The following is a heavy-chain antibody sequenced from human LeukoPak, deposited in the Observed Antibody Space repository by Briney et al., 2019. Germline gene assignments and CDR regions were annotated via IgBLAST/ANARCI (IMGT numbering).Heavy chain of an antibody. CDR3: TTDFLSGWIVRGYYFDY. D-gene: IGHD3-9*01. Sequence: GGSLRLSCAASGFTFSNSWMSWVRQAPGKGLEWVGRIKSKTDGGKTDYAAPVKGRFTISRDDSKNTLYLQMNSLKTEDTAMYYCTTDFLSGWIVRGYYFDYWGQGTLVTVSS. CDR1: GFTFSNSW. CDR2: IKSKTDGGKT. V-gene: IGHV3-15*01. J-gene: IGHJ4*02.